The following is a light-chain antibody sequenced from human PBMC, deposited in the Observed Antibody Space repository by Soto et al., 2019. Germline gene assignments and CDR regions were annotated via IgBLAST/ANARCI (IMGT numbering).Light chain of an antibody. CDR3: QQYVTSSPRT. V-gene: IGKV3-20*01. Sequence: EIVLTQSPGTLSLSPGERATLSCRASHTISSSYLAWYQQKPGQAPRLLMYGISRRATGIPHRFSGSGSGTDFTLPITRLEPEDFAVYYCQQYVTSSPRTFGQGTKVEIK. CDR1: HTISSSY. CDR2: GIS. J-gene: IGKJ1*01.